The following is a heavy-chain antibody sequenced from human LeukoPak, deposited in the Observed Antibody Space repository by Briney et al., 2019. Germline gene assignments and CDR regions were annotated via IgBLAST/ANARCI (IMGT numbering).Heavy chain of an antibody. V-gene: IGHV3-74*01. CDR1: GFTFSSYW. D-gene: IGHD3-10*01. CDR2: INSDGSST. Sequence: GGSLRLSCAASGFTFSSYWMHWVRQAPGKGLVWVSRINSDGSSTSYADSVKGRFTIPRDNAKNTLYLQMNSLRAEDTAVYYCARARNYYYGSGSYYLFAFDIWGQGTMVTVSS. J-gene: IGHJ3*02. CDR3: ARARNYYYGSGSYYLFAFDI.